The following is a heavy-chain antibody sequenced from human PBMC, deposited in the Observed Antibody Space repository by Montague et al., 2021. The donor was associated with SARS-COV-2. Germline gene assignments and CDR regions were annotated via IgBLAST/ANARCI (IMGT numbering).Heavy chain of an antibody. V-gene: IGHV4-4*02. D-gene: IGHD2-2*01. CDR3: ARYCSSTSCYGGYYFGMDV. CDR1: GGSISSSSW. CDR2: IYHSVSS. J-gene: IGHJ6*02. Sequence: SETLSLTCAVSGGSISSSSWWSWVRQPPGKGLEWIGEIYHSVSSXYNPSLKSRVTISVDKSKNQFSLKLSSVTAADTAVYYCARYCSSTSCYGGYYFGMDVWGLGTTVTVSS.